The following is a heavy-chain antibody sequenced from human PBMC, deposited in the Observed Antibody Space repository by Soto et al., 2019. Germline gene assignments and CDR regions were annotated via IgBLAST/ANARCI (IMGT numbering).Heavy chain of an antibody. Sequence: QVQLQESGPGLVKPSGTLSLTCAVSGGSVSSSNWWSWVRQSPGKGLEWMGEIYHSGSAHYNPSLKIRATRSLDNSKNQFSLRLTSVTAADTAVYYCARVPGVVVSADDAFDIWGPGTRVIVSS. J-gene: IGHJ3*02. CDR1: GGSVSSSNW. CDR3: ARVPGVVVSADDAFDI. V-gene: IGHV4-4*02. D-gene: IGHD2-21*02. CDR2: IYHSGSA.